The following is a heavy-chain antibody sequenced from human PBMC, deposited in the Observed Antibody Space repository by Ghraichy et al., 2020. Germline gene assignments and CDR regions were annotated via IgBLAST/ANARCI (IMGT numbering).Heavy chain of an antibody. CDR3: ARWNDSSGYYPALPNYYYYGMDV. V-gene: IGHV1-69*04. CDR1: GGTFSSYA. D-gene: IGHD3-22*01. CDR2: IIPILGIA. J-gene: IGHJ6*02. Sequence: SVKVSCKASGGTFSSYAISWVRQAPGQGLEWMGRIIPILGIANYAQKFQGRVTITADKSTSTAYMELSSLRSEDTAVYYCARWNDSSGYYPALPNYYYYGMDVWGQGTTVTVSS.